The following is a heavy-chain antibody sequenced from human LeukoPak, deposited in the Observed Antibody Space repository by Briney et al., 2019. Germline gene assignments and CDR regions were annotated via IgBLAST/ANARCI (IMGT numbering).Heavy chain of an antibody. Sequence: GGSLRLSCAASGFTFSSYGMHWVRQAPGKGLEWVAVISSDGNNKNYVDSVKGRFTFSRDNSKNTLYLQMNSLRAEDTAVYYCAREELGSSLGFDPWGQGTLVTVSS. CDR1: GFTFSSYG. D-gene: IGHD3-16*01. V-gene: IGHV3-30*03. CDR2: ISSDGNNK. CDR3: AREELGSSLGFDP. J-gene: IGHJ5*02.